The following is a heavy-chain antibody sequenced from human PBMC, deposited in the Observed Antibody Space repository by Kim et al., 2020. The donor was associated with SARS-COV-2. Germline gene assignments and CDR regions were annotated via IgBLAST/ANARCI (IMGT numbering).Heavy chain of an antibody. Sequence: SETLSLTCAVYGGSFSGYYWSWIRQPPGKGLEWIGEINHSGSTNYNPSFKSRVTISVDTSKNQFSLKLSSVTAADTAVYYCARRGRWKNGYGMDVWGQGT. CDR2: INHSGST. V-gene: IGHV4-34*01. J-gene: IGHJ6*02. D-gene: IGHD3-16*01. CDR1: GGSFSGYY. CDR3: ARRGRWKNGYGMDV.